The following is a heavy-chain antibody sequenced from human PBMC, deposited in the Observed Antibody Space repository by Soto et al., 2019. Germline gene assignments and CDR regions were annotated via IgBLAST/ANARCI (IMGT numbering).Heavy chain of an antibody. CDR2: IYHSGNT. J-gene: IGHJ4*02. CDR1: GDSISNYY. Sequence: SETLSLTCTVSGDSISNYYWSWIRQAPGKGLEWIGFIYHSGNTNYNPSLKSRVTMSVDTSKSQFSLKLNSVTAADTAVYYCARDQGIASSGPFDYWGPGTLVPVSS. D-gene: IGHD6-13*01. V-gene: IGHV4-59*01. CDR3: ARDQGIASSGPFDY.